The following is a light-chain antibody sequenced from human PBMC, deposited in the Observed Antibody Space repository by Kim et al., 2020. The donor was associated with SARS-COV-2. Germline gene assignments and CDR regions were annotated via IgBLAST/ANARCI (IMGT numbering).Light chain of an antibody. Sequence: QAVVTQEPSLTVSPGETVTLTCGSSSGAVTSGHYPYWFQQKPGQAPRTLIYDTSNKYSWTPARFSGSLLGGKAALSLSGAQPEDEAEYYCLLTYSGARVFGGGTQPTVL. J-gene: IGLJ2*01. CDR2: DTS. CDR1: SGAVTSGHY. V-gene: IGLV7-46*01. CDR3: LLTYSGARV.